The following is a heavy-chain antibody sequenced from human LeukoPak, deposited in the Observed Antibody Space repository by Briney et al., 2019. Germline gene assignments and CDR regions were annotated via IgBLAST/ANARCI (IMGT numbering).Heavy chain of an antibody. V-gene: IGHV3-33*06. CDR2: IWYDGGNK. D-gene: IGHD4-17*01. J-gene: IGHJ4*02. Sequence: PGGSLRLSCAASGFTFSSYGMHWVRQAPGKGLEWVAVIWYDGGNKYYADSVKGRFTISRDNSKNTLYLEMNSLRAEDTAVYYCAKDPLFGDYLSPGPYWGQGTLVTVSS. CDR1: GFTFSSYG. CDR3: AKDPLFGDYLSPGPY.